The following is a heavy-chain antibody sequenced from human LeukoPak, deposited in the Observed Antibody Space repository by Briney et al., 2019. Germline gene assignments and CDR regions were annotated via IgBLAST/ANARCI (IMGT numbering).Heavy chain of an antibody. D-gene: IGHD5-24*01. V-gene: IGHV3-48*01. CDR2: ISWGSNVI. Sequence: GGSLRLSCAASGFTFSSYSMNWVRQAPGKGLEWLSYISWGSNVIYYADSVKGRFTTSRDDAKNPLFLQMNSLRVEDTAVYYCARDWVYKIDYWGRGTLVTVSS. J-gene: IGHJ4*02. CDR1: GFTFSSYS. CDR3: ARDWVYKIDY.